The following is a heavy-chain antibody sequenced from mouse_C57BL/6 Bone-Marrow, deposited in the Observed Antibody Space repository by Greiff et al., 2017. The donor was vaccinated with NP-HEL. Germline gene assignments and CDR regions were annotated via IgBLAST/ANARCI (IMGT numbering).Heavy chain of an antibody. CDR1: GYAFSSSW. V-gene: IGHV1-82*01. D-gene: IGHD2-4*01. CDR2: IYPGDGDT. Sequence: VQLQESGPELVKPGASVKISCKASGYAFSSSWMNWVKQRPGKGLEWIGRIYPGDGDTNYNGKFKGKATLTADKSSSTAYMQLSSLTSEDSAVYFCARTRDYGAWFAYWGQGTLVTVSA. CDR3: ARTRDYGAWFAY. J-gene: IGHJ3*01.